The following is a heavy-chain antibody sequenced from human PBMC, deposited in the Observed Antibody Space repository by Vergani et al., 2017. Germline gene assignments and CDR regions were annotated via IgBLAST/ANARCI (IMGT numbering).Heavy chain of an antibody. CDR3: ARGNIALSYSSSWYSWGNWFDP. CDR2: ISPDGFST. V-gene: IGHV1-46*01. CDR1: GYTFTAYY. D-gene: IGHD6-13*01. J-gene: IGHJ5*02. Sequence: QVQLVQSGAEVGKPGASVKISCKASGYTFTAYYIHWVRQAPEQGLEWVGVISPDGFSTFYAQKFQGRVTMTRNTSISTAYMELSSLRSEDTAVYYCARGNIALSYSSSWYSWGNWFDPWGQGTLVTVSS.